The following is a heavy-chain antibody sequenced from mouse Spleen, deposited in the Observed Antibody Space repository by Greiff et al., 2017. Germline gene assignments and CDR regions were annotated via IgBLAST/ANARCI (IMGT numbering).Heavy chain of an antibody. CDR1: GFTFSSYA. Sequence: EVMLVESGGGLVKPGGSLKLSCAASGFTFSSYAMSWVRQTPEKRLEWVASISSGGSTYYPDSVKGRFTISRDNARNILYLQMSSLRSEDTAMYYCARYYGLWFAYWGQGTLVTVSA. CDR2: ISSGGST. CDR3: ARYYGLWFAY. D-gene: IGHD1-1*02. V-gene: IGHV5-6-5*01. J-gene: IGHJ3*01.